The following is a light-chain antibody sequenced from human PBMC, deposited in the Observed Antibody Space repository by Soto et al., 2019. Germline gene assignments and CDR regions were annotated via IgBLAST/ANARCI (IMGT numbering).Light chain of an antibody. J-gene: IGKJ1*01. CDR3: QQYSSPWT. Sequence: IVVTNAPGTLARSPVKRARRSGVACQSISSYFSAWYQQQPGPPPRLLIYATSSRATGLPGRFSGSASGTDSPLTISLLAPEDFAVYYCQQYSSPWTFGQGTKVDI. CDR2: ATS. V-gene: IGKV3-20*01. CDR1: QSISSYF.